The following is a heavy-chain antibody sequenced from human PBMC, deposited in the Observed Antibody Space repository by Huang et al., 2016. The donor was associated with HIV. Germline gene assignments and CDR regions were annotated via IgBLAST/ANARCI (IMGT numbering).Heavy chain of an antibody. V-gene: IGHV3-7*01. Sequence: EVHLVESGGDLVQPGGSLRLSCVASGFNFSAYWMSWVRQARGKGLEWVANIKQDGSEKNYVDSVKGRFTISRDNAKNSVYLQLTSLRAEDTAVYYCARGGIYYDVLTGRHYYYNGLDVWGQGTTVTVSS. D-gene: IGHD3-9*01. CDR3: ARGGIYYDVLTGRHYYYNGLDV. CDR2: IKQDGSEK. J-gene: IGHJ6*02. CDR1: GFNFSAYW.